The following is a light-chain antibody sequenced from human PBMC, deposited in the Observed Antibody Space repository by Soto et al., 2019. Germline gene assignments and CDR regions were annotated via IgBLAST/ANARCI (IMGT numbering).Light chain of an antibody. J-gene: IGKJ4*01. V-gene: IGKV1-12*01. CDR2: AAS. CDR3: QQAYSLPLT. Sequence: DIQMTQSPSSVSASVGDRVTITCRASQDIRSWLAWYQQKPGTAPKLLIYAASSLEGGVPSRFSGSRSGTDFTLTISSLQPEDFATYYCQQAYSLPLTFGGGTRVDIK. CDR1: QDIRSW.